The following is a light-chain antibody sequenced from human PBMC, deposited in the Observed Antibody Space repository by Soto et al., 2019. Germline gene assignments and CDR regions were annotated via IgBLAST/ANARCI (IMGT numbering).Light chain of an antibody. V-gene: IGKV3-20*01. J-gene: IGKJ4*01. Sequence: ETVLTQSPGTVSLSPGESATLSCRASQSIGKSYLAWFQHKPGQAPRLLIYGASTRATGIPDRFRGSGSGTDFTLTVSRLESEDFAVYYCQQYGSSPLTFGGGTKVDIK. CDR2: GAS. CDR3: QQYGSSPLT. CDR1: QSIGKSY.